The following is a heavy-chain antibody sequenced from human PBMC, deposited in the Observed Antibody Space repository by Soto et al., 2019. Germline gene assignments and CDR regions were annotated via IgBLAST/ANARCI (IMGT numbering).Heavy chain of an antibody. D-gene: IGHD6-19*01. CDR2: ISHTGTT. CDR3: ARAVAVAADFDY. V-gene: IGHV4-59*01. CDR1: EGFNISYY. J-gene: IGHJ4*02. Sequence: SGTVSLTCIVSEGFNISYYRSWIRQSPRNGLECVAYISHTGTTDYNPSLKSRLTISLDTAKNQFSLKLTSVTAAYTAVYYCARAVAVAADFDYWGQGNLVTVFS.